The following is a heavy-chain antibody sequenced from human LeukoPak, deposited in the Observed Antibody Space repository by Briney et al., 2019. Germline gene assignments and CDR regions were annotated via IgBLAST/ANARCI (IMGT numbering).Heavy chain of an antibody. D-gene: IGHD6-6*01. V-gene: IGHV4-4*07. CDR2: LSSSGST. CDR3: ARLNLAAREDY. Sequence: SETLSLTCTVSGGSISTYYWSWIRQPAGKGLEWIGRLSSSGSTNYNPSLKSRVTISVDTSKNQFSLKLSSVTAADTAVYYCARLNLAAREDYWGQGTLVTVSS. J-gene: IGHJ4*02. CDR1: GGSISTYY.